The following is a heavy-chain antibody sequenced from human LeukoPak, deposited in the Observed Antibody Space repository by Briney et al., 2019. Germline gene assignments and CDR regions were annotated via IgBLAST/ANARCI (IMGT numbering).Heavy chain of an antibody. CDR3: ARDHDYGDYVRAFDI. Sequence: SETLSLTCTVSGGSISSGDYYWSWIRQPPGKRLGWIGYIYYSGSTSYNPSRKSGVTISVDTSKTQFSLRLSSVTPADTAVYYCARDHDYGDYVRAFDIWGQGTMVTVSS. CDR1: GGSISSGDYY. J-gene: IGHJ3*02. V-gene: IGHV4-30-4*01. CDR2: IYYSGST. D-gene: IGHD4-17*01.